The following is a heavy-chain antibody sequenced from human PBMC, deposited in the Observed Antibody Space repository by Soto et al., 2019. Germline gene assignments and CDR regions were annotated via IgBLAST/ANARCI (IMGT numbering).Heavy chain of an antibody. V-gene: IGHV1-69*13. D-gene: IGHD3-10*02. J-gene: IGHJ6*02. CDR2: IIPTFGRT. CDR1: GDTFSSYA. CDR3: ARDPLSSFAMDV. Sequence: ASVKVSCKASGDTFSSYAISWVRQAPGKGLEWMGKIIPTFGRTNYAQKFQGRLTISADDSTSTAYMELSSLLSEDTAVYYCARDPLSSFAMDVWGPGTTVTVSS.